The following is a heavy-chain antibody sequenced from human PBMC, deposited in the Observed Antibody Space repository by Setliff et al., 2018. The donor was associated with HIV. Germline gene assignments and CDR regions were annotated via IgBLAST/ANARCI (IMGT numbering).Heavy chain of an antibody. CDR2: INKRSDYI. D-gene: IGHD6-25*01. CDR1: GFTFETYT. CDR3: VRDGLAAAGYNWFDP. J-gene: IGHJ5*02. V-gene: IGHV3-21*01. Sequence: PGGSLRLSCVGSGFTFETYTINWVRLAPGKGLEWVASINKRSDYIYYADAVKGRFIISRDNAKNSVFLQMDSLRGEDTGLCFCVRDGLAAAGYNWFDPWGQGTPVTVSS.